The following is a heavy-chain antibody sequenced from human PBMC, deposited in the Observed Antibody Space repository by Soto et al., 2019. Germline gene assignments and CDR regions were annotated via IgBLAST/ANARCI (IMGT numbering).Heavy chain of an antibody. CDR1: CGSFSSYY. Sequence: QVQLQQWGAGLLKPSETLSLTCAVYCGSFSSYYWSWIRQPPGKGLEWIGEINHSGSTNYTPSLKCRVTMSVDTSKNQFSLKLSSGTAADTAVYYCARTSRFDCWGQGTLVTVSS. CDR3: ARTSRFDC. D-gene: IGHD6-6*01. J-gene: IGHJ4*02. V-gene: IGHV4-34*01. CDR2: INHSGST.